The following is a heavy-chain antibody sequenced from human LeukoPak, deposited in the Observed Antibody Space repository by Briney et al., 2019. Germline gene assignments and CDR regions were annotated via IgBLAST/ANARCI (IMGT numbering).Heavy chain of an antibody. D-gene: IGHD6-19*01. CDR2: IFYSGST. CDR3: ARHPWWLVLGSGFDP. V-gene: IGHV4-59*08. J-gene: IGHJ5*02. Sequence: SETLSLTCTDSGGSISSNYWSWIRQPPGKGLEWIGYIFYSGSTGYNPSLKSRVTMSVDTSKNQFSLKLTSVTAADTAVYYCARHPWWLVLGSGFDPWGQGTLVTVSS. CDR1: GGSISSNY.